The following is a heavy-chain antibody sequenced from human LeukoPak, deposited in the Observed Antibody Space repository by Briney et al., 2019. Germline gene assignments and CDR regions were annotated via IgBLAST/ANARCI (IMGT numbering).Heavy chain of an antibody. CDR2: IYSGGST. J-gene: IGHJ6*02. D-gene: IGHD3-22*01. CDR3: ASPRVTNPPNLYYYDSSGYYYYYGMDV. Sequence: PGGSLRLSCAASGFTVSSNYMSWVRQAPGKGLEWVSVIYSGGSTYYADSVKGRFTISRDNSKNTLYLQMNSLRAEDTAVYYCASPRVTNPPNLYYYDSSGYYYYYGMDVWGQGTTVTVSS. CDR1: GFTVSSNY. V-gene: IGHV3-66*01.